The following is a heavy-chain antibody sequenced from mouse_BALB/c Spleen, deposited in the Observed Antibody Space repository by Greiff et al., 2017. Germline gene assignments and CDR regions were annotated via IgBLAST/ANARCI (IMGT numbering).Heavy chain of an antibody. J-gene: IGHJ4*01. Sequence: QVQLQQSGPELVKPGASVKISCKASGYAFSSSWMNWVKQRPGQGLEWIGRIYPGDGDTNYNGKFKGKATLTADKSSSTAYMQLSSLTSVDSAVYFCASRYDYDVDYAMDYWGQGTSVTVSS. CDR1: GYAFSSSW. D-gene: IGHD2-4*01. V-gene: IGHV1-82*01. CDR3: ASRYDYDVDYAMDY. CDR2: IYPGDGDT.